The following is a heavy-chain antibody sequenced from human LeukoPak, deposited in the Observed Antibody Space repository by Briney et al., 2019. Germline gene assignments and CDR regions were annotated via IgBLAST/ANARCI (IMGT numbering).Heavy chain of an antibody. D-gene: IGHD3-10*01. V-gene: IGHV4-59*08. CDR3: ARGDYYGSGSYYNDYYYGMDV. CDR1: GGSISSYH. J-gene: IGHJ6*02. Sequence: ASETLSLTCTVSGGSISSYHWSWIRQPPGKGLEWIGYIYYSGSTNYNPSLKSRVTISVDTSKNQFSLKLSSVTAADTAVYYCARGDYYGSGSYYNDYYYGMDVWGQGTTVTVSS. CDR2: IYYSGST.